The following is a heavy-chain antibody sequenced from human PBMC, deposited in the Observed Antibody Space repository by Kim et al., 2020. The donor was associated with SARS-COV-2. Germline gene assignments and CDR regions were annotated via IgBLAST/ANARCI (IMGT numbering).Heavy chain of an antibody. D-gene: IGHD5-18*01. Sequence: SQKFQGRVTITRDTSASTAYMELSSLRSEDTAVYYCARDLGYSYGWYFDYWGQGTLVTVSS. CDR3: ARDLGYSYGWYFDY. V-gene: IGHV1-3*01. J-gene: IGHJ4*02.